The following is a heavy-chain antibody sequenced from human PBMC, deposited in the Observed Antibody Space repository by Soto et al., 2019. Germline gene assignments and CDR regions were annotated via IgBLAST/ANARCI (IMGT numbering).Heavy chain of an antibody. CDR1: GFTFSSYA. CDR2: ISGSGGST. Sequence: GGSLRLSCAASGFTFSSYAMSWVRQAPGKGLEWVSAISGSGGSTYYADSVKGRFTISRDNSKNTLYLQMNSLRAEDTAVYYCAKPYYDFWSGYSIDYWGQGTLVTVSS. V-gene: IGHV3-23*01. CDR3: AKPYYDFWSGYSIDY. J-gene: IGHJ4*02. D-gene: IGHD3-3*01.